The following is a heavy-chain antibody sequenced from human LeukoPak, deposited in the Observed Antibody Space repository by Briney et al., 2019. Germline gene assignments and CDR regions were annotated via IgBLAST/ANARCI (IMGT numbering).Heavy chain of an antibody. CDR2: IRYDGSNK. Sequence: GGSLRLSCAASGFTFSSYGMHWVRQAPGKGLEWVAFIRYDGSNKYYADSVKGRFTISRDNSKNTLYLQMNSLRAEDTAVYYCAKDLQSSSWFDWFDPWGQGTLVTVSS. CDR1: GFTFSSYG. J-gene: IGHJ5*02. D-gene: IGHD6-13*01. CDR3: AKDLQSSSWFDWFDP. V-gene: IGHV3-30*02.